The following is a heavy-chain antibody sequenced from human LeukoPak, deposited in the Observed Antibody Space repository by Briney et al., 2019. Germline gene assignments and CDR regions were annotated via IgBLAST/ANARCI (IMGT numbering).Heavy chain of an antibody. CDR1: GFTFSAYG. CDR2: ISGSAAAT. CDR3: AKDRCSNGIGCYYYYMDV. V-gene: IGHV3-23*01. J-gene: IGHJ6*03. D-gene: IGHD2-8*01. Sequence: GGSLRLSCAASGFTFSAYGMTWVRQAPGKGLEWVSAISGSAAATFYADSVKGRFTISRDNSRSTLYLQMNSLRAEDTAVYYCAKDRCSNGIGCYYYYMDVWGKGTTVTISS.